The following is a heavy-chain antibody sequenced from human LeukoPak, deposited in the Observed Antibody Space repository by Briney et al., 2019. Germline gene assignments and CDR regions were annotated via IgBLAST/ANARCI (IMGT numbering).Heavy chain of an antibody. CDR2: ISVYNGNT. CDR1: AYTFTSYA. D-gene: IGHD1-26*01. J-gene: IGHJ5*02. CDR3: ARDLAGIVGVTAWFDP. V-gene: IGHV1-18*01. Sequence: ASVKVSCKASAYTFTSYAISWMRQAPGQGLEWMGWISVYNGNTNYAQKFQGRVTMTTDTSTNTVYMELTSLRFDDTAVYYCARDLAGIVGVTAWFDPWGQGTLVTVSS.